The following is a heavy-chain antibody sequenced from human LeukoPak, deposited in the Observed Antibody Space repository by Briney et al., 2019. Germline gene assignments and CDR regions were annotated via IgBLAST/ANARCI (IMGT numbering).Heavy chain of an antibody. V-gene: IGHV3-23*01. Sequence: PGGSLRLSCAASGFTFSSYAMSWVRQAPGKGLEWVSAISGSGGSTYYADSVKGRFTISRDNSKNTLYLQMNSLRAEDTAVYYCAKDPRWGYDSSGYYWGYYFDYWGQGTLVTVSS. CDR3: AKDPRWGYDSSGYYWGYYFDY. CDR2: ISGSGGST. J-gene: IGHJ4*02. D-gene: IGHD3-22*01. CDR1: GFTFSSYA.